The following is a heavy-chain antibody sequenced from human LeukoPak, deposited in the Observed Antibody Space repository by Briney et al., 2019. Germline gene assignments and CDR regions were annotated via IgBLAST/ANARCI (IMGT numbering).Heavy chain of an antibody. D-gene: IGHD3-22*01. CDR3: ARGANYYDSSGSSNWLDP. V-gene: IGHV1-46*01. J-gene: IGHJ5*02. Sequence: GASVKVSCKASGYTFTSYYMHWVRQAPGQGLEWMGIINPSGGSTSYAQKFQGRVTMTRDTSASTVYMQLRSLRSEDTAVYYCARGANYYDSSGSSNWLDPWGRGTLVTVSS. CDR1: GYTFTSYY. CDR2: INPSGGST.